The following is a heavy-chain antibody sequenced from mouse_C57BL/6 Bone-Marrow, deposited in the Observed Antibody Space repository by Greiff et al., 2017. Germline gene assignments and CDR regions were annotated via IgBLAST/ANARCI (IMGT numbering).Heavy chain of an antibody. V-gene: IGHV1-80*01. CDR3: ARSTGYEDAMDY. CDR2: IFPGDGVT. Sequence: QVQLQPSGAELVKPGASVKISCKASGYAFSSYWLNWVKQRPGKGLEWIGQIFPGDGVTNYNGKFQGKATLTADKSSSTAYMQLSSLTSEYSAVYFCARSTGYEDAMDYWGQGTSVTVSS. CDR1: GYAFSSYW. D-gene: IGHD2-2*01. J-gene: IGHJ4*01.